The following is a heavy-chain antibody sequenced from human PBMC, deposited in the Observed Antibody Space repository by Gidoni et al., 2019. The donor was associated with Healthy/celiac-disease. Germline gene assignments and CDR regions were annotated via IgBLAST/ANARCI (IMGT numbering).Heavy chain of an antibody. V-gene: IGHV5-10-1*01. J-gene: IGHJ6*02. D-gene: IGHD5-18*01. Sequence: EVQLVQSGAEVKKPGESLRISCKGSGYSFTSYWHSWVRQMPGKGLEWMGRIDPCDSYTNYSPSFQGHVTISADKSISTAYLQWSSLKASDTAMYYCARSGYSYGQYYYYYYGMDVWGQGTTVTVSS. CDR3: ARSGYSYGQYYYYYYGMDV. CDR1: GYSFTSYW. CDR2: IDPCDSYT.